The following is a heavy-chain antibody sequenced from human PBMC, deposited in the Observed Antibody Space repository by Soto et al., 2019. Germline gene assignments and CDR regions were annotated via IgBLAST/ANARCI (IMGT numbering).Heavy chain of an antibody. Sequence: EVQLVESGGGLVKPGGSLRLSCAASGFTFSSYSMNWVRQAPGKGLEWVSSISSSSSYIYYADSVKGRFTISRDNAKNSRYLQMNSLRAEDTAVYYCAIPSGYYYYYGMDVWGQGTTVTVSS. CDR2: ISSSSSYI. CDR1: GFTFSSYS. CDR3: AIPSGYYYYYGMDV. V-gene: IGHV3-21*01. J-gene: IGHJ6*02. D-gene: IGHD5-12*01.